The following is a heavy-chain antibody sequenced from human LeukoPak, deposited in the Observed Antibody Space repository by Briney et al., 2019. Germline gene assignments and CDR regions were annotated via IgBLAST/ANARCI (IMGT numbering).Heavy chain of an antibody. CDR2: INPNSGGT. J-gene: IGHJ4*02. CDR1: GYTFTDFY. CDR3: ARDKTRGGY. Sequence: ASVKVSCKASGYTFTDFYMLWVRQAPGQGLEWLGWINPNSGGTDYAQKFQGRVTMTRDTSTSTAYMELSRLRSDDTAVYYCARDKTRGGYWGQGTLVTVSS. V-gene: IGHV1-2*02. D-gene: IGHD3-16*01.